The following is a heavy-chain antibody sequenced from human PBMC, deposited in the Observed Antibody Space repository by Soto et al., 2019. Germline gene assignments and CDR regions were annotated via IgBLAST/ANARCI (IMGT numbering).Heavy chain of an antibody. V-gene: IGHV3-30*18. CDR3: AKGGDGMDV. CDR1: GFTFSSYG. J-gene: IGHJ6*02. CDR2: ISYDGSNK. Sequence: VQLVESGGGLVQPGGSLRLSCAASGFTFSSYGMHWVRQAPGKGLEWVAVISYDGSNKYYADSVKGRFTISRDNSKNTLYLQMNSLRAEDTAVYYCAKGGDGMDVWGQGTTVTVSS. D-gene: IGHD3-16*01.